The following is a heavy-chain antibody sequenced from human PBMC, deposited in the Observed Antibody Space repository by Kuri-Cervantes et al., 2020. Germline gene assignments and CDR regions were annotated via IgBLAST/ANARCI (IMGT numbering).Heavy chain of an antibody. V-gene: IGHV3-11*04. CDR3: ARPIIAKGAFDI. CDR2: ISSSGKTI. CDR1: GFTFSDYY. J-gene: IGHJ3*02. Sequence: GESLKISCAASGFTFSDYYMSWIRQAPGKGLEWVSYISSSGKTIYYADSVKGRFTISRDNAKNSLYLQMNSLRAEDTAVYYCARPIIAKGAFDIWGQGTMVTVSS.